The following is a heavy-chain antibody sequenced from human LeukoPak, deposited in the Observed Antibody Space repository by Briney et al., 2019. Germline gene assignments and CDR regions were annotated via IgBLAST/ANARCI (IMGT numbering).Heavy chain of an antibody. J-gene: IGHJ4*02. V-gene: IGHV4-34*01. D-gene: IGHD5-24*01. CDR3: ARTEMATKVYYFDY. CDR1: GGSFSGYY. CDR2: INHSGST. Sequence: SETLSLTCAVYGGSFSGYYWSWVRQPPGKGLEWIGEINHSGSTNYNPSLKSRVTISVDTTKNQFSLKLSSVTAADTAVYYCARTEMATKVYYFDYWGQGTLVTVSS.